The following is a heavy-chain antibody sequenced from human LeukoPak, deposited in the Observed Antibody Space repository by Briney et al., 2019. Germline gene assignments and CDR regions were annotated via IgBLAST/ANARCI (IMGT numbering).Heavy chain of an antibody. CDR3: AKSHASIWNVYDY. Sequence: GGSLRLSCAASGFTFSSYEMNWVRQAPGRGLEWVSYISSGSGTMYYAESVKGRFTISRDNLKNMVFLQMSTLRAEDTAIYYCAKSHASIWNVYDYWGQGTLVTVSS. J-gene: IGHJ4*02. V-gene: IGHV3-48*03. CDR2: ISSGSGTM. CDR1: GFTFSSYE. D-gene: IGHD6-13*01.